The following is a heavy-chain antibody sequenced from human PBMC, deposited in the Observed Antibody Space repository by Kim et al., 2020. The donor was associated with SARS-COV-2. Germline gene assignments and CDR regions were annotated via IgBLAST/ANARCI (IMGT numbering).Heavy chain of an antibody. V-gene: IGHV3-7*01. D-gene: IGHD5-12*01. J-gene: IGHJ4*02. CDR3: ARDRAPRGYSGCDLS. Sequence: VDSVRGRFTISRDNAKNSLYLQMNSLRAEDTAVYYWARDRAPRGYSGCDLSWGQGTLVTVSS.